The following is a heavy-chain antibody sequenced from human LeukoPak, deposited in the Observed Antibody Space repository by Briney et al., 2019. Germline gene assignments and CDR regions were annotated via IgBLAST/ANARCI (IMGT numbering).Heavy chain of an antibody. J-gene: IGHJ4*02. CDR1: GGSTSSFY. CDR3: ARGGYDYGYYFDS. D-gene: IGHD5-12*01. CDR2: IHYSGNT. Sequence: SETLSLTCAVSGGSTSSFYWNWIRQPPGKGLEWIGYIHYSGNTDYNPSLKSRVTISVDTSKNQCSLKLNSVTAADTAVYYCARGGYDYGYYFDSWGQGTLVTVSS. V-gene: IGHV4-59*01.